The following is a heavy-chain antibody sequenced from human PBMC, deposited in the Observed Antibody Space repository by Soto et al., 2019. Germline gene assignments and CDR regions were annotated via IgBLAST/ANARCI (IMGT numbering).Heavy chain of an antibody. D-gene: IGHD2-21*02. CDR2: MYKTGNT. J-gene: IGHJ6*02. Sequence: QVRLQESGPGLVKPSETLSLTCTVSGGSISTYYWSWIRQPPGKGLEWIGYMYKTGNTIYNPSLKSRVTISVDTSKHQFSLKLNSVTAADTAVYYCARDLWGYCGADCYPLDVWGQGTTVTVSS. CDR3: ARDLWGYCGADCYPLDV. V-gene: IGHV4-59*01. CDR1: GGSISTYY.